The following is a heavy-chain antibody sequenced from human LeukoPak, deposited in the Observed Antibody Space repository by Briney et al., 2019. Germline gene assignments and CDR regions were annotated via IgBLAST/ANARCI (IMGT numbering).Heavy chain of an antibody. CDR3: ARHVVAVGFDY. Sequence: GGSLRLSCAASGFTFSSYAMSWVRQAPGKGLEWVSSITSSSSYIYYADSVKGRFTISRDNAKNSLYLQMNSLRAEDTAVYYCARHVVAVGFDYWGQGTLVTVSS. CDR2: ITSSSSYI. D-gene: IGHD3-22*01. J-gene: IGHJ4*02. V-gene: IGHV3-21*01. CDR1: GFTFSSYA.